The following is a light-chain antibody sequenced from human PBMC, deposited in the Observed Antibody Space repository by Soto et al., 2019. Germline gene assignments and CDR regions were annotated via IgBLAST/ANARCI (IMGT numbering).Light chain of an antibody. CDR2: GAS. Sequence: IQLTQSPSSLSASVGDRVTITCRASQTISNFLNWYQQKPGKAPSLLIYGASSLFTGVPARFSGSGSGTDFTLTIIRLQPEDFATYYCHQGYRSPYTFGQGTALQIK. V-gene: IGKV1-39*01. CDR1: QTISNF. J-gene: IGKJ2*01. CDR3: HQGYRSPYT.